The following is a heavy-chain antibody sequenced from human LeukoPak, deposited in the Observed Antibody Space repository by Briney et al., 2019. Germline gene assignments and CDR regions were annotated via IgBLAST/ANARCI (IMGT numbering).Heavy chain of an antibody. CDR3: AKDWDSGSLTAFDI. D-gene: IGHD1-26*01. Sequence: GASVKVSCKVSGYTLTELSMHWVRQAPGKGLEWMGGFDPEDGETIYAQKFQGRVTMTEDTSTDTAYMELSSLRSEDTAVYYCAKDWDSGSLTAFDIWGQGTMVTVSS. CDR1: GYTLTELS. CDR2: FDPEDGET. V-gene: IGHV1-24*01. J-gene: IGHJ3*02.